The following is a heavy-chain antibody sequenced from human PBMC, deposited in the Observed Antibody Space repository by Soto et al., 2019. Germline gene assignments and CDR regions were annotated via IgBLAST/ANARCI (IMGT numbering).Heavy chain of an antibody. CDR1: GFTFSSYA. D-gene: IGHD1-20*01. CDR3: AKAISGYNAPLDH. J-gene: IGHJ4*02. Sequence: PGGSLSLSCAASGFTFSSYAMSWVRQAPGKGLEWVSVISGGGGSTYYADSVKGRFTISRDNSKNTLYVQMNSLRAEDTAVYYCAKAISGYNAPLDHWGQGTRVTVSS. CDR2: ISGGGGST. V-gene: IGHV3-23*01.